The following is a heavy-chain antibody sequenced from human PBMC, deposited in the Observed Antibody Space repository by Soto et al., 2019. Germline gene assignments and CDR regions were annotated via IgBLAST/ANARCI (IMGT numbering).Heavy chain of an antibody. CDR1: GGSISSYY. V-gene: IGHV4-59*01. J-gene: IGHJ4*02. Sequence: SETLSLTCTVSGGSISSYYWSWIRQPPGKGLEWIGYIYYSGTTNYNPSLKSRVTISIDTSKNQFSLKLSSVTAADTAVYYCARGPSVSLRSTASDYWGQGTLVTVSS. CDR3: ARGPSVSLRSTASDY. CDR2: IYYSGTT.